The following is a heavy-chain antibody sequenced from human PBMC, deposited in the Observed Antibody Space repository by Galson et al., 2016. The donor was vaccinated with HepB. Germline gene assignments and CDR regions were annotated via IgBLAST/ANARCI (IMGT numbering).Heavy chain of an antibody. Sequence: SLRLSCAASGFTFTNYWMSWVRQSPGKGLEWVANIKQDVSEKYYVDFVKGRFTISRDNAKNSLYLQMNSLRAEDTAVYYCARGGYPDYWGQGALVTVSS. CDR2: IKQDVSEK. D-gene: IGHD5-12*01. CDR3: ARGGYPDY. J-gene: IGHJ4*02. V-gene: IGHV3-7*03. CDR1: GFTFTNYW.